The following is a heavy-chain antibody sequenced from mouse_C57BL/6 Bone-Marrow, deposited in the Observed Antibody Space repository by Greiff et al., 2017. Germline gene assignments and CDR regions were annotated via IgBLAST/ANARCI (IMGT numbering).Heavy chain of an antibody. J-gene: IGHJ2*01. D-gene: IGHD2-2*01. CDR2: IYPGDGDT. CDR1: GYAFSSSW. CDR3: ARARGQGGFYDGYDEGYYFDY. Sequence: VQRVESGPELVKPGASVKISCKASGYAFSSSWMNWVKQRPGKGLEWIGRIYPGDGDTNYNGKFKGKATLTADKSSSTAYMQLSSLTSEDSAVXFCARARGQGGFYDGYDEGYYFDYWGQGTTRTVSS. V-gene: IGHV1-82*01.